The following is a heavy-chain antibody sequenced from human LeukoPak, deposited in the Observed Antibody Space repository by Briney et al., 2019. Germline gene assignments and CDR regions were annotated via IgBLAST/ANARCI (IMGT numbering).Heavy chain of an antibody. J-gene: IGHJ6*03. Sequence: KPSETLSLTCAVYGGSFSGYYWSWIRQPPGKGLEWIGEINHSGSTNYNPSLKSRVTISVDTSKNQFSLKLSSVTAADTAVYYCARVGMITFGGVIAYYYYCYMDVWGKGTTVTVSS. CDR1: GGSFSGYY. V-gene: IGHV4-34*01. CDR3: ARVGMITFGGVIAYYYYCYMDV. D-gene: IGHD3-16*02. CDR2: INHSGST.